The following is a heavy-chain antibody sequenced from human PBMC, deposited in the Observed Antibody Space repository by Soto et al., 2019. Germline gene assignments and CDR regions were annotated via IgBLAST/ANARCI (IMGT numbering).Heavy chain of an antibody. CDR1: GGSISGYY. CDR3: ARLLYNGNHWRFDP. CDR2: IYYSGST. D-gene: IGHD1-20*01. Sequence: QVQLQESGPGLVKPSETLSLICTVSGGSISGYYWSWIRQPPGKGLEWIGYIYYSGSTNYNPSLKSRVTISVDTSKNQFSLKLGSVTAADTAVYYCARLLYNGNHWRFDPWGQGTLVTVSS. J-gene: IGHJ5*02. V-gene: IGHV4-59*08.